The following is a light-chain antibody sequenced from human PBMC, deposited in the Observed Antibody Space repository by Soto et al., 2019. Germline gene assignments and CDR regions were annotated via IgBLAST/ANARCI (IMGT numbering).Light chain of an antibody. CDR2: DAS. J-gene: IGKJ4*01. CDR1: QSISSW. CDR3: QQCSSYSLT. V-gene: IGKV1-5*01. Sequence: DIVMTQSPATLSAAPGERVSLSCRANQSISSWLSWYQQKPGQAPKLLIYDASSLASGIPGRFSGSGSETDFTLTISSLEPEDFAIYYCQQCSSYSLTFGGGTKVDIK.